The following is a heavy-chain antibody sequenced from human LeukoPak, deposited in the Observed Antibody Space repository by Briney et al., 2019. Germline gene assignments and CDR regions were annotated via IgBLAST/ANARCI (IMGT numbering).Heavy chain of an antibody. CDR1: GFTFSNYA. D-gene: IGHD2/OR15-2a*01. CDR2: ISYDGTNK. J-gene: IGHJ6*02. V-gene: IGHV3-30*18. Sequence: PGGSLRLSCAASGFTFSNYAMHWVRQAPGKGLEWVAVISYDGTNKYYPDSVKGRFTISRDNSYNTLYLQVDSLTAEDTAVYYCAKESTTDYYYGMHVWGQGTTVTVSS. CDR3: AKESTTDYYYGMHV.